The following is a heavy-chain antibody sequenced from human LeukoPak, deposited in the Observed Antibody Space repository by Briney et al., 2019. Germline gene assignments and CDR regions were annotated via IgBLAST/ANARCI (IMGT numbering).Heavy chain of an antibody. J-gene: IGHJ5*02. CDR3: ARHYGLPNWFDP. V-gene: IGHV4-39*01. CDR2: IYYSGST. CDR1: GGSISSSTYY. Sequence: SETLSLTCTVSGGSISSSTYYWGWIRQPPGKGLEWIGTIYYSGSTYYIPSLKSRVTISVDTSKNQFSLKLSSVTAADTAVYYCARHYGLPNWFDPWGQGTLVTVSS. D-gene: IGHD3-10*01.